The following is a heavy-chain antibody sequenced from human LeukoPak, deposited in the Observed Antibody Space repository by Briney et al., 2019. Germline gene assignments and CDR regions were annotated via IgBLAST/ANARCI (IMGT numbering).Heavy chain of an antibody. Sequence: ASETLSLTCTVSGGSISNYWSWIRQPAGKGLEWNGRINTSGNSNYNPSLRSRVTMSVDTSKNQFSLNLSSVTAADTAVYYCAREGGGPRWLDPWGQGTLVTVSS. CDR3: AREGGGPRWLDP. J-gene: IGHJ5*02. CDR1: GGSISNY. CDR2: INTSGNS. V-gene: IGHV4-4*07. D-gene: IGHD6-25*01.